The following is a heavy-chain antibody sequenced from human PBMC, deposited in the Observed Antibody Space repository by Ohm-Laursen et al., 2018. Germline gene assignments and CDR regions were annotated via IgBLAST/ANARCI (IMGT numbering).Heavy chain of an antibody. J-gene: IGHJ4*02. CDR1: GGSFSGYY. Sequence: GTLSLTWAVYGGSFSGYYWSWIRQPPGKGLEWIGEINHSGSTNYNPSLKSRVTISVDTSKNQFSLKLSSVTAADTAVYYCAGNDTTGIWYWGQGTLVTVSS. CDR2: INHSGST. D-gene: IGHD1-26*01. CDR3: AGNDTTGIWY. V-gene: IGHV4-34*01.